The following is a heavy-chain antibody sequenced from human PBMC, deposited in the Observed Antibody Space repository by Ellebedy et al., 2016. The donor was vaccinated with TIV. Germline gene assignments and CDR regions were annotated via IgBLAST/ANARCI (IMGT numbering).Heavy chain of an antibody. CDR3: ARVGWGYSGGEDF. D-gene: IGHD5-12*01. CDR2: ISVYNGHT. V-gene: IGHV1-18*04. CDR1: GFTFTSFG. Sequence: ASVKVSCKASGFTFTSFGISWVRQAPGQGLEWMGWISVYNGHTNYAQNPQGRVTVTTDTSTSTAYMELRSLRPDDTAGYYCARVGWGYSGGEDFWGQGTLVTVSS. J-gene: IGHJ4*02.